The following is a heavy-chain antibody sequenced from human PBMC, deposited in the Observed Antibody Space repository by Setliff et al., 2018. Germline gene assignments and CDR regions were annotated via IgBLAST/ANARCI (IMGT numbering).Heavy chain of an antibody. CDR3: ARLYYNFWSGYYIPGYFDY. Sequence: ETLSLTCAVYGGSFSGYYWSWIRQPPGKGLEWIGEINHSGSTNYNPSLKSRVTISVDTSKNQFSLKLSSVTAADTAVYYCARLYYNFWSGYYIPGYFDYWGQGTLVTVSS. V-gene: IGHV4-34*01. CDR2: INHSGST. D-gene: IGHD3-3*01. CDR1: GGSFSGYY. J-gene: IGHJ4*02.